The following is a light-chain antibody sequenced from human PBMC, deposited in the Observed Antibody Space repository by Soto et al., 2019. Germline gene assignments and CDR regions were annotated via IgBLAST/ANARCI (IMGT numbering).Light chain of an antibody. Sequence: QTVVTQEPSLTVSPGGTVTLTCASSTEAVTSGYYPSWFQQKPGQAPRPLIYSTSNRHSWTPARFSGSLLGGKAALTLSGVQPEDEAEYYCLLYYGGAQPWVFGGGTKVTVL. CDR1: TEAVTSGYY. V-gene: IGLV7-43*01. J-gene: IGLJ3*02. CDR2: STS. CDR3: LLYYGGAQPWV.